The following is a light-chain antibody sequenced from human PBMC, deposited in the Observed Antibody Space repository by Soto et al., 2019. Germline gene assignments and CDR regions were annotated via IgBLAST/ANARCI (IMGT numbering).Light chain of an antibody. CDR3: QQYDNLYT. V-gene: IGKV1-33*01. CDR1: QDISNY. CDR2: DAS. J-gene: IGKJ2*01. Sequence: DLQMTQSPSSLSASVGDRVTITCQASQDISNYLNWYQQKPGKAPKLLIYDASNLETGVPSRFSGSGSGTDFTFTISSLQPEDIATYYCQQYDNLYTFGQGTKLEMK.